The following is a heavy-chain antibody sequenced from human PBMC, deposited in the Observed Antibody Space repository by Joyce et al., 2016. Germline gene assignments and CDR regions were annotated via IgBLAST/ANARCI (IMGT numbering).Heavy chain of an antibody. CDR1: GYTFTTYY. Sequence: QVQLVQSGAEVKKPGASVKVPCRASGYTFTTYYMNWVRQAPGQGLEWLGMINPGAGSTSYPLKFQDRVSMTRDTSTSTGYLEFSSLRFEDTAVYYCARAGRNTVSYFDYWGQGTVVTVSS. CDR2: INPGAGST. CDR3: ARAGRNTVSYFDY. V-gene: IGHV1-46*01. J-gene: IGHJ4*02. D-gene: IGHD4-17*01.